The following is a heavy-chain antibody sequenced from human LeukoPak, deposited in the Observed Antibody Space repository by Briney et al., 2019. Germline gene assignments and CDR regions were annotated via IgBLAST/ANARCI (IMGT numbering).Heavy chain of an antibody. CDR3: STTRAPGGNWFDP. V-gene: IGHV4-39*01. Sequence: SETLSLTCTVSGDSITSDNYWGWIRHPPGKGLEWIGSVYYSGTTYYSPSLKSRVTISVDTSKNQFSLKVSSVTAADTAVYYCSTTRAPGGNWFDPGGQGTLVTVSS. J-gene: IGHJ5*02. CDR2: VYYSGTT. CDR1: GDSITSDNY. D-gene: IGHD1/OR15-1a*01.